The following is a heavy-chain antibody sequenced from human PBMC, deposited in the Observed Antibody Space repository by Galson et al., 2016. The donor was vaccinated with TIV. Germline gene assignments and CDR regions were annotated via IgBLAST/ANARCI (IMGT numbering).Heavy chain of an antibody. CDR1: GFTFSTYE. CDR2: ISSSDTTT. J-gene: IGHJ6*01. CDR3: TLLQEHL. Sequence: SLRLSCAGSGFTFSTYEMNWVRQAPGKGLEWLSYISSSDTTTSYADSVKGRFTISRDNAKTSLYLQMISLHQGPIGLPPGTLLQEHLWG. V-gene: IGHV3-48*03.